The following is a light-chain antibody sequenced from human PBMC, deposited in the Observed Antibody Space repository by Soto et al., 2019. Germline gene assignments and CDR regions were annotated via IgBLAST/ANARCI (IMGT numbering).Light chain of an antibody. CDR3: QAWDSSTGV. Sequence: SYELTQPPSVSVSPGQTASITCSGAKYACWYQQKPGQSPVLVIYQDSKRPSGIPERFSGSNSGNTATLTISGTQAMDEADYYCQAWDSSTGVFGTGTKLTVL. V-gene: IGLV3-1*01. CDR1: KY. J-gene: IGLJ1*01. CDR2: QDS.